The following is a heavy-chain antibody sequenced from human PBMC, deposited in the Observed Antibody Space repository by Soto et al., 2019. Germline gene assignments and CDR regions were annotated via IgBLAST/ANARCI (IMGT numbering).Heavy chain of an antibody. V-gene: IGHV3-66*01. D-gene: IGHD4-17*01. CDR2: IYSGGST. CDR1: GFTVSSNY. CDR3: ARERASYGRELPTVTTYFDY. J-gene: IGHJ4*02. Sequence: EVQLVESGGGLVQPGGSLRLSCAASGFTVSSNYMSWVRQAPGKGLEWVSVIYSGGSTYYADSVKGRFTISRDNSKNTLYLQMNSLRAEDTAVYYCARERASYGRELPTVTTYFDYWGKGTLVTVSS.